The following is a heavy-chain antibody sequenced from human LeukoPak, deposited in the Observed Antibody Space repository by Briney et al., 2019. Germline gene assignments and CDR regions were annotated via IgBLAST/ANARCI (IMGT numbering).Heavy chain of an antibody. CDR1: GFTFSNYW. V-gene: IGHV3-7*05. Sequence: GGSLRLSCAASGFTFSNYWMSRVRQAPGQGLEWVANINQDGSEERYLDSVKGRFTISRDNAKNSLYLQMNSLRAEDTAVYYCARLGWSGSTHNSYFDYWGQGTLVTVSS. J-gene: IGHJ4*02. CDR3: ARLGWSGSTHNSYFDY. CDR2: INQDGSEE. D-gene: IGHD3-3*01.